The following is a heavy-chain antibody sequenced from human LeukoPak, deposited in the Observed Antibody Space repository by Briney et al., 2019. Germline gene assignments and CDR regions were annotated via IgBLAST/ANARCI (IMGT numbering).Heavy chain of an antibody. J-gene: IGHJ4*02. CDR2: IYTSGST. V-gene: IGHV4-61*02. D-gene: IGHD1-26*01. CDR1: GGSISSSSYY. CDR3: AREGWEPL. Sequence: SETLSLTCTVSGGSISSSSYYWSWIRQPAGKGLEWIGRIYTSGSTNYNPSLKSRVTMSVDTSKNQFSLKLSSVTAADTAVYYCAREGWEPLWGQGTLVTVSS.